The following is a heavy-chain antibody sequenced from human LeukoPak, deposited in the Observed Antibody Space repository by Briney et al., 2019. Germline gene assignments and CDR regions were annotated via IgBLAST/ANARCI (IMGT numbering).Heavy chain of an antibody. J-gene: IGHJ4*02. CDR1: GYSFTTYG. V-gene: IGHV1-18*04. CDR3: ARAPGGYTSGRFDY. Sequence: GASVKVSCKASGYSFTTYGITWVRQAPGQGLEWMGWISGYNGNTNYAQKFQDRVTMTTDTFKSVVSMELRSLRFDDTAVYYCARAPGGYTSGRFDYWGQGTLVTVSS. D-gene: IGHD6-19*01. CDR2: ISGYNGNT.